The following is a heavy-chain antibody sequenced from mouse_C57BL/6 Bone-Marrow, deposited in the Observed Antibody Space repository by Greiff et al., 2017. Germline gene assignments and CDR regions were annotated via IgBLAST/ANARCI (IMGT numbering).Heavy chain of an antibody. CDR2: IYPRSGNT. CDR1: GYTFTSYG. Sequence: QVQLQQSGAELARPGASVKLSCKASGYTFTSYGISWVKQRPGQGLEWIGEIYPRSGNTYYNEKFKGKATLTADKSSSTAYMELRSLTSEDSAVYFCARTVGTTVPYAMDYWGQGTSVTVSS. CDR3: ARTVGTTVPYAMDY. V-gene: IGHV1-81*01. D-gene: IGHD1-1*01. J-gene: IGHJ4*01.